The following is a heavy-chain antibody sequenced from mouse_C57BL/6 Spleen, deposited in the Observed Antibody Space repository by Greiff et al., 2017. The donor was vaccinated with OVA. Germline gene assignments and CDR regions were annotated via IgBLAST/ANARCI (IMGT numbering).Heavy chain of an antibody. V-gene: IGHV1-69*01. CDR1: GYTFTSYW. D-gene: IGHD2-1*01. Sequence: QVQLQQPGAELVMPGASVKLSCKASGYTFTSYWMHWVKQRPGQGLEWIGEIDPSDSYTNYNQKFKGKSTLTVDKSSSTAYMQLSSLTSEDSAVYYCARGGKLEGDYWGQGTTLTVSS. CDR3: ARGGKLEGDY. CDR2: IDPSDSYT. J-gene: IGHJ2*01.